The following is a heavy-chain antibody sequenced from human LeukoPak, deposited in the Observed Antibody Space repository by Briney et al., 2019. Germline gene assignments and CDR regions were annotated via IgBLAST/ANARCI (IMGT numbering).Heavy chain of an antibody. Sequence: GGSLRLSCAASGFTFSTYWMHWVRQAPGKGLVWVSRIKTDGSGTSYADSVKGRFTISRGNAKNSLYLQMNSLRAEDTAVYYCARGVSAAGFGYFDYWGQGTLVVVSS. CDR3: ARGVSAAGFGYFDY. V-gene: IGHV3-74*01. D-gene: IGHD6-13*01. CDR2: IKTDGSGT. CDR1: GFTFSTYW. J-gene: IGHJ4*02.